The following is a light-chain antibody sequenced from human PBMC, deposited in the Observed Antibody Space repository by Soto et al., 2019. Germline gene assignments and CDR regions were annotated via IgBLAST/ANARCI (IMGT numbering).Light chain of an antibody. V-gene: IGLV2-14*01. CDR2: DVS. CDR1: SSDVGAYNS. J-gene: IGLJ1*01. Sequence: SALTPPASVSGSPGQPITISCTGTSSDVGAYNSVSWYQQHPGKAPKLIIYDVSTRPSGISDRFSGSKSGNTASLTISGLQAEDESDYYCSSYTTSVTYVFGTGTKVTV. CDR3: SSYTTSVTYV.